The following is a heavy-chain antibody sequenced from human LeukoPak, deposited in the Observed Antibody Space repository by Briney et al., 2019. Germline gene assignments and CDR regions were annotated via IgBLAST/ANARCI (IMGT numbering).Heavy chain of an antibody. CDR3: AKGSMTTIYYYYFYMDV. CDR1: GFTFSKYD. Sequence: PGGSLRLSCSASGFTFSKYDMHWVRQAPGKGLEWVAFIRYDGSNKYYADSVKGRFTISRDNSKNTLYLQMNSLRAKDTAVYYCAKGSMTTIYYYYFYMDVWGKGTTVTISS. D-gene: IGHD4-17*01. CDR2: IRYDGSNK. J-gene: IGHJ6*03. V-gene: IGHV3-30*02.